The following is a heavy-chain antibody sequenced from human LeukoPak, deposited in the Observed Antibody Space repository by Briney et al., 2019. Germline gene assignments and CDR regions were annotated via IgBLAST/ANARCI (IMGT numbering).Heavy chain of an antibody. CDR3: AKARTAPYYYGMDV. Sequence: PGGSLRLSCAASGFTFSSYAMSWVRQAPGKGLEWVSAISGSGGSTYYADSVKGRFTISRDNSKNTLYLQMNSLRAEDTAVYYCAKARTAPYYYGMDVWGQGTTVTVSS. CDR1: GFTFSSYA. CDR2: ISGSGGST. J-gene: IGHJ6*02. D-gene: IGHD2-21*02. V-gene: IGHV3-23*01.